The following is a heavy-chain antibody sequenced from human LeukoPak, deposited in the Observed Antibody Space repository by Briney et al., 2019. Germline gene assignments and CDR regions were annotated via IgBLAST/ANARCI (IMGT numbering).Heavy chain of an antibody. CDR1: GFIVRSNH. Sequence: GGSLRLSCAAFGFIVRSNHINWVRQAPGKGLEWVSFIYSAGNTHYSDSVKGRFTISIDNSKNTLYLQMNSLRAEDTAVYYCARRAGAYSHPYDYWGQGTLVTVSS. CDR2: IYSAGNT. D-gene: IGHD4/OR15-4a*01. J-gene: IGHJ4*02. CDR3: ARRAGAYSHPYDY. V-gene: IGHV3-53*01.